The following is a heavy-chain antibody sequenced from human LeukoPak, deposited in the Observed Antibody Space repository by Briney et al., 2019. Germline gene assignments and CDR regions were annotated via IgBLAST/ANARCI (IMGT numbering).Heavy chain of an antibody. CDR2: FDPEDDET. CDR1: GHTLTELS. CDR3: ATVVDYDVSGTYPPLPDY. Sequence: ASVKVSCKVSGHTLTELSMHWVRQRPGKGLEWMGGFDPEDDETIYAQKFQGRVTMTEDTSTDTAYMELSSLRSEDTAVYYCATVVDYDVSGTYPPLPDYWGQGTLVTVSS. V-gene: IGHV1-24*01. D-gene: IGHD3-10*01. J-gene: IGHJ4*02.